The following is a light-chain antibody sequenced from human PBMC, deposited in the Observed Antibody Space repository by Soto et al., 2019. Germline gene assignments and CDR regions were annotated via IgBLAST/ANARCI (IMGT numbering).Light chain of an antibody. V-gene: IGKV3-15*01. CDR1: QSVSSN. CDR2: GAS. J-gene: IGKJ3*01. Sequence: EIEMTQSPATLSVSPGERATLSCRASQSVSSNLAWYQQKPGQAPRLLIYGASTRATGIPARFSGSGSGTEFTLTISSLQSEDFAVYYCQQYNNWPFTFGPGTKGDIK. CDR3: QQYNNWPFT.